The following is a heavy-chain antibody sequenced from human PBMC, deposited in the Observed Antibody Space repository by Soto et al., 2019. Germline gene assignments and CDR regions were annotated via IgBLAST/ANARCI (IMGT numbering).Heavy chain of an antibody. V-gene: IGHV4-31*03. CDR2: IYYSGST. Sequence: QVQLQESGPGLVKPSQTLSLTCTVSGGSISSGGYYWSWIRQHPGKGLEWIGYIYYSGSTYYNPSLTSRVTISVDTSKNQFSLKLSSVTAADTAVYYCAREAEGYCSSTSCYSYYYYYMDVWGKGTTVTVSS. CDR1: GGSISSGGYY. J-gene: IGHJ6*03. D-gene: IGHD2-2*01. CDR3: AREAEGYCSSTSCYSYYYYYMDV.